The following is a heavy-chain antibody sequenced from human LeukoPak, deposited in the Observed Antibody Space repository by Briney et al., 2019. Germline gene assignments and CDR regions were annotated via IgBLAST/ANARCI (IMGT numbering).Heavy chain of an antibody. Sequence: SETLSLTCIVSGYSISSGYYWGWIRQPPGKGLEWIGSIYHSGSTYYNPSLKSRVTISVDTSKNQFSLKLSSVTAADTAVYYCARDETQEVTRNAFDIWGQGTMVTVSS. CDR3: ARDETQEVTRNAFDI. CDR1: GYSISSGYY. J-gene: IGHJ3*02. D-gene: IGHD5-18*01. V-gene: IGHV4-38-2*02. CDR2: IYHSGST.